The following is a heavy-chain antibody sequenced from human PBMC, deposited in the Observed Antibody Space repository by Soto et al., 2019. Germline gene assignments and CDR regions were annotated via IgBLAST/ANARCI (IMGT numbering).Heavy chain of an antibody. CDR1: GFTLNKFA. D-gene: IGHD2-2*01. CDR3: AKDHSSTSCYAFDY. CDR2: VSASGGSP. V-gene: IGHV3-23*01. Sequence: EVQLLESGGGLVQPGGSLRLSCVASGFTLNKFAMSWVRQAPGKGLEWVSAVSASGGSPYYADSVKGRFTISRDNSRNTQYLSMNSLRAAATAVYYCAKDHSSTSCYAFDYCGQGTLVIFSS. J-gene: IGHJ4*02.